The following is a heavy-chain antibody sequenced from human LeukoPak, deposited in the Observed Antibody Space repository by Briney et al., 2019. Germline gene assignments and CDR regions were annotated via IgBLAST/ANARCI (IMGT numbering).Heavy chain of an antibody. J-gene: IGHJ3*01. CDR1: GFTFSSYG. D-gene: IGHD2-15*01. CDR3: AKAQFLSGPYDAFDV. Sequence: GGSLRLSCAASGFTFSSYGMHWVRQAPGKGLEWVAFIRYDGTNKYYLDSVRGRFTICRDNFKNTLHLQMHSLRPEDTALYYCAKAQFLSGPYDAFDVWGQGTVVTVSS. CDR2: IRYDGTNK. V-gene: IGHV3-30*02.